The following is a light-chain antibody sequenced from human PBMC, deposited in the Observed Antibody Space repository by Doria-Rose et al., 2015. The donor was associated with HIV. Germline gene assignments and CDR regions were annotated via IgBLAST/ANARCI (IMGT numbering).Light chain of an antibody. Sequence: TQSPGTLSLSPGERATLSCRASQRVKSSYLAWYQQKPGQAPRLLIYDASTSATGIPDRFSGSGSGTDFTLAISRLEPEDVAVYYCHQYGTSRGAFGQGTRLEIK. V-gene: IGKV3-20*01. CDR3: HQYGTSRGA. CDR1: QRVKSSY. CDR2: DAS. J-gene: IGKJ5*01.